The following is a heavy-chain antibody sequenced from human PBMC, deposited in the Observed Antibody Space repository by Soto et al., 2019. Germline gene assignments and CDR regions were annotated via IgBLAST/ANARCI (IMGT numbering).Heavy chain of an antibody. D-gene: IGHD6-13*01. J-gene: IGHJ4*02. V-gene: IGHV5-51*01. CDR1: GYIFTNYW. CDR3: AGLGPGCSLASFDY. Sequence: RGESLKISCKGSGYIFTNYWIGWVRQMPGKGLEWMGIIYPGDSDTRYSPSFQGQVTISADKSISTAYLQWSSLKASDTAMYFCAGLGPGCSLASFDYWGQGTLVTVSS. CDR2: IYPGDSDT.